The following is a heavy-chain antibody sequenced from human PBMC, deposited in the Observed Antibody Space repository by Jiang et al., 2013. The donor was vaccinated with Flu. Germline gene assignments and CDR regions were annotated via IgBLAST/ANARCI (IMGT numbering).Heavy chain of an antibody. D-gene: IGHD1/OR15-1a*01. J-gene: IGHJ5*02. CDR1: GFSLSTNGVA. Sequence: KPTQTLTLTCSVSGFSLSTNGVAVGWIRQPPGKALEWLALIYWDDDNRYSPSLRNRLTITKDTSKNQVVLTMTNMDPVDTATYYCARRGISGTGWFDPWGQGTLVTVSS. V-gene: IGHV2-5*02. CDR3: ARRGISGTGWFDP. CDR2: IYWDDDN.